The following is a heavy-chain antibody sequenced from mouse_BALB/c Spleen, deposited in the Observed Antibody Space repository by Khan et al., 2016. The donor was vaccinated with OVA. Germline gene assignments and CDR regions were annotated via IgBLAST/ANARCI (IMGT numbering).Heavy chain of an antibody. CDR3: APAGTGDYFDY. CDR1: GFNIKDTH. Sequence: EVQLQESGAELVKPGASVKLSCTASGFNIKDTHMHWVKQRPEQGLEWIGRIAPANDNSKYDPRFQGKATITADTSSNTAYLHLSSLTSEDTAVYYCAPAGTGDYFDYWGQGTTLTVSS. V-gene: IGHV14-3*02. D-gene: IGHD4-1*01. J-gene: IGHJ2*01. CDR2: IAPANDNS.